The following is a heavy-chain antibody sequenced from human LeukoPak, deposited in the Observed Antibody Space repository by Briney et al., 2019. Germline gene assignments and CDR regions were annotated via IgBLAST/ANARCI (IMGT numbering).Heavy chain of an antibody. J-gene: IGHJ4*02. D-gene: IGHD4-17*01. CDR1: GFTFSSYG. CDR2: ISYDGSNK. CDR3: AKGRYGDYEGQHLDY. V-gene: IGHV3-30*18. Sequence: PGGSLRLSCAASGFTFSSYGMHWVRQAPGRGLEWVAVISYDGSNKYYADSVKGRFTISRDNSKNTLYLQMNSLRAEDTAVYYCAKGRYGDYEGQHLDYWGQGTLVTVSS.